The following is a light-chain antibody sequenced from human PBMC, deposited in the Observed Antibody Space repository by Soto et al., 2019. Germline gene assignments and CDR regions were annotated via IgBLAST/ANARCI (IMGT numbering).Light chain of an antibody. Sequence: QSALTQPPSASGSPGQSVTISCTGASSDVGAYAYVSWYQQHPGKAPKLMIYEVSKWPSGVPDRFSGSKSGNMASLTVSGLQAEDEAEYYCSSYAGSNNVVFGGGTKLTVL. J-gene: IGLJ2*01. CDR2: EVS. CDR1: SSDVGAYAY. CDR3: SSYAGSNNVV. V-gene: IGLV2-8*01.